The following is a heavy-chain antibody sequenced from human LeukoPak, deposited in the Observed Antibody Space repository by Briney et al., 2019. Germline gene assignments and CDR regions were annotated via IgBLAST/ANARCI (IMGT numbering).Heavy chain of an antibody. D-gene: IGHD1-26*01. CDR3: ARARSGKWGFDY. V-gene: IGHV4-34*01. J-gene: IGHJ4*02. Sequence: SETLSLTCTVYGGSFSGYYWSWIRQPPGRGLEWIGEINHSGSINYNPSLESRVTILVDTSKNQFSLKLSSVTAADTAVYYCARARSGKWGFDYWGQGTLVTVSS. CDR2: INHSGSI. CDR1: GGSFSGYY.